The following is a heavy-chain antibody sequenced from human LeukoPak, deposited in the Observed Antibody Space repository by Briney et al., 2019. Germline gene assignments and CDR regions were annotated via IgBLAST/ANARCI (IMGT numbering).Heavy chain of an antibody. J-gene: IGHJ4*02. CDR2: MNPNSGNT. D-gene: IGHD1-1*01. Sequence: ASVKVSCKAPGYTFTSYDINWVRQAPGQGLEWMGWMNPNSGNTVYAQKFQGRVTMTRDTSISTAYMELSRLRSDDTAVYYCARVPRPGTTYYFDYWGQGTLVTASS. V-gene: IGHV1-8*01. CDR3: ARVPRPGTTYYFDY. CDR1: GYTFTSYD.